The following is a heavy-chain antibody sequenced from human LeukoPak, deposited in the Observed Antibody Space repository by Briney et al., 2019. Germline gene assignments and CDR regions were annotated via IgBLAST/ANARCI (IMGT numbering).Heavy chain of an antibody. J-gene: IGHJ4*02. V-gene: IGHV6-1*01. D-gene: IGHD3-3*01. CDR3: ARETDFGVVTN. Sequence: SQTLSLTCDISGDSVSSNGASWTWIRQSPSRGLEWLGRTYYRSKWYNDYAVSVKSRTSINPDTSKNQFSLQLNSVTPEDTAVYYCARETDFGVVTNWGQGTLVTASS. CDR2: TYYRSKWYN. CDR1: GDSVSSNGAS.